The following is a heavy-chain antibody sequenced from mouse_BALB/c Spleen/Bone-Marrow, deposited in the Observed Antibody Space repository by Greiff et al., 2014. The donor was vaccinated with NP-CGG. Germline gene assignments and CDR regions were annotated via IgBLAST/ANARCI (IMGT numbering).Heavy chain of an antibody. Sequence: QVQLQQSDAELVKPGASVKMSCKASGYTFTDHAIHWVKQKPGQGLEWIGYISPGNGDIKYNEKFKGKATLTADKSSSTAYMQLNSLASEDSAVYFCKSNNYGSSRGFVYWGQGTPVTVSA. CDR2: ISPGNGDI. CDR1: GYTFTDHA. J-gene: IGHJ3*01. CDR3: KSNNYGSSRGFVY. V-gene: IGHV1S53*02. D-gene: IGHD1-1*01.